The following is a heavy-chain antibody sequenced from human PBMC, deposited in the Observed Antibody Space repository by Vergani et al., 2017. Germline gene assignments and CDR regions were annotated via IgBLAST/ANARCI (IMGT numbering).Heavy chain of an antibody. D-gene: IGHD3-22*01. Sequence: QVRLQESGPGLVKPSETLSLTCAVYGGSFSGYYWSWIRQPPGKGLEWIGEINHSGSTNYNPSLKSRVTISVDTSKNRFSLKLSSVTAADTAVYYCASFSSGDSSGGLDYWGQGTLVTVSS. CDR3: ASFSSGDSSGGLDY. CDR1: GGSFSGYY. V-gene: IGHV4-34*01. J-gene: IGHJ4*02. CDR2: INHSGST.